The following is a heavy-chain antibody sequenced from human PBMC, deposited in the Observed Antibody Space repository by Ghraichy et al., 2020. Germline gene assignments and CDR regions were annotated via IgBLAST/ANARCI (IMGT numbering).Heavy chain of an antibody. CDR3: ARDSISSIATRLDYYYGMDV. J-gene: IGHJ6*02. Sequence: LSLTCAASGFTFSSYSMNWVRQAPGKGLEWVSSISDSSSYIYYADSVKGRFTISRDNAKNSLYLQMNSLRAEDTAVYYCARDSISSIATRLDYYYGMDVWGQGTTVTVSS. D-gene: IGHD6-6*01. V-gene: IGHV3-21*01. CDR1: GFTFSSYS. CDR2: ISDSSSYI.